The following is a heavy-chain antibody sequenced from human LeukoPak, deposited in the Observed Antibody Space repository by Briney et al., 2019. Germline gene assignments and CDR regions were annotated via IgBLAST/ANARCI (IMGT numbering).Heavy chain of an antibody. CDR3: VKEEWGGYVEY. D-gene: IGHD1-26*01. CDR1: GFTFSNHY. Sequence: GGSLRLSCTASGFTFSNHYMSWVRQAPGKGLEWVANIKQEGSRKNYVDSVKGRFTISRDNAKNSLYLQMNSLTAEDTAVYFCVKEEWGGYVEYWGQGTLVTVSS. J-gene: IGHJ4*02. CDR2: IKQEGSRK. V-gene: IGHV3-7*03.